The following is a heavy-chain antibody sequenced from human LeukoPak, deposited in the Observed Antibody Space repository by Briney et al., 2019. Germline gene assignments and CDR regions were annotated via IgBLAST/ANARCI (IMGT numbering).Heavy chain of an antibody. CDR2: IIPIFGTA. J-gene: IGHJ5*02. Sequence: RASVKVSCKASGGTFSSYAISWVRQAPGQGLEWMGGIIPIFGTANYAQKFQGRVTITADESTSTAYMELSSLRSEDTAVYYCARGGIAARPREGWFDPWGQGTLVTISS. CDR3: ARGGIAARPREGWFDP. D-gene: IGHD6-6*01. V-gene: IGHV1-69*01. CDR1: GGTFSSYA.